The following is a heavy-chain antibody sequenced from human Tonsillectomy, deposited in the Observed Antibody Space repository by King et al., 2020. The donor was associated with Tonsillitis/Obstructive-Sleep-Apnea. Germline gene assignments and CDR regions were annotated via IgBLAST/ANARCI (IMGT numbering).Heavy chain of an antibody. V-gene: IGHV4-39*01. CDR1: GGSISSTNYY. Sequence: LQLQESGPGLVKPSETLSLTCSVSGGSISSTNYYWGWIRQPPGKGLEWIGSIYYSGRTYYNPSLKSRVTISVDTSKNQFSLKLTSVTAADTAVYYCARKFGYSQGHYFYFDYWGQGTLVTVSS. CDR2: IYYSGRT. D-gene: IGHD5-18*01. CDR3: ARKFGYSQGHYFYFDY. J-gene: IGHJ4*02.